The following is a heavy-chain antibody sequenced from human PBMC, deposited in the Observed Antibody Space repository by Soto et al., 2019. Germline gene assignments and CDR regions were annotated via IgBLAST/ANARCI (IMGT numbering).Heavy chain of an antibody. CDR1: GYAFTTYG. CDR2: ISAHNGNT. CDR3: ARGRYGDY. Sequence: QVHLVQSGAEVKKPGASVKVSCKGSGYAFTTYGITWVRQAPEQGLEWMGWISAHNGNTNYAQKLQGRVTVTRDTSTSTAYMELRSLRSDDTAVYYCARGRYGDYWGQGALVTVSS. D-gene: IGHD1-1*01. J-gene: IGHJ4*02. V-gene: IGHV1-18*01.